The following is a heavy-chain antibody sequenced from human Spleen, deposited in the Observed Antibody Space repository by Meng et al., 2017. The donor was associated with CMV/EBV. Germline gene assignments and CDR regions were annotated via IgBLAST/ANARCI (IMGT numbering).Heavy chain of an antibody. CDR3: ARSGASSGLSWYYYYGMDV. CDR2: IYYSGST. D-gene: IGHD6-6*01. V-gene: IGHV4-61*01. CDR1: SGSYY. Sequence: SGSYYWSWIRQPPGKGLEWIGYIYYSGSTNYNPSLKSRVTISVDTSKNQFSLKLSSVTAADTAVYYCARSGASSGLSWYYYYGMDVWGQGTTVTVSS. J-gene: IGHJ6*02.